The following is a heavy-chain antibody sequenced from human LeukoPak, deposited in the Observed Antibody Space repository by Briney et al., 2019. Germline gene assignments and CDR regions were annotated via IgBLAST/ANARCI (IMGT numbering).Heavy chain of an antibody. CDR2: ISGSGGST. Sequence: GGSLRLSCAASGFTFAGYAMTWVRQAPGKGLEWVSLISGSGGSTYYADVVKGRFTISRDNSKNALYLRMNSLRAEDTAVYYCARTSYYDSSGYYSDYWGQGTLVTVSS. J-gene: IGHJ4*02. CDR3: ARTSYYDSSGYYSDY. D-gene: IGHD3-22*01. V-gene: IGHV3-23*01. CDR1: GFTFAGYA.